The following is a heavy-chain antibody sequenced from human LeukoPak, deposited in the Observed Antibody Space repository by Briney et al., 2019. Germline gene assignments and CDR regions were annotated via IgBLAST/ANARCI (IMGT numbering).Heavy chain of an antibody. CDR3: ARLSAMVRGPEDIFYFEY. Sequence: GGSLRLSRETSGFSFSTYWLSWVRQAPGKGLEWVANIRPDGSEKYYVDSVKGRFTISRDIATQSVFLQMTSLRVEDTAVYYCARLSAMVRGPEDIFYFEYWGLGTLVTVSS. CDR1: GFSFSTYW. J-gene: IGHJ4*02. CDR2: IRPDGSEK. D-gene: IGHD3-10*01. V-gene: IGHV3-7*01.